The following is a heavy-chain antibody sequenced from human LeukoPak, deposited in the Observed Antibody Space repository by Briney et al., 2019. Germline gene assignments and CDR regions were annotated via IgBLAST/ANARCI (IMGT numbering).Heavy chain of an antibody. J-gene: IGHJ4*02. D-gene: IGHD3-16*01. CDR2: INHSGST. V-gene: IGHV4-34*01. CDR3: ARASRGNRPFDY. Sequence: SETLSLTCAVYGGSFSGYYWSWIRQPPGKGLEWIGEINHSGSTNYNPSLKSRVTISVDTSKNQFSLKLSSVTAADTAVYYCARASRGNRPFDYWGQGTLVTVSS. CDR1: GGSFSGYY.